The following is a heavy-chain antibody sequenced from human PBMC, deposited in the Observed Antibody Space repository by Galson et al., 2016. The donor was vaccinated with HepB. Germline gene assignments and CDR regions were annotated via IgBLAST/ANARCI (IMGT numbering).Heavy chain of an antibody. CDR3: ARYLSSGWSDRFDP. CDR2: FFYSGST. V-gene: IGHV4-59*01. D-gene: IGHD6-19*01. Sequence: SETLSLTCTVSGGSISSYYWSWIRQPPGKGLEWIGYFFYSGSTKYNPSLQSRVTISVDTSKNQFSLKLRSVTAADTAVYYCARYLSSGWSDRFDPWGQGTLVTVS. J-gene: IGHJ5*02. CDR1: GGSISSYY.